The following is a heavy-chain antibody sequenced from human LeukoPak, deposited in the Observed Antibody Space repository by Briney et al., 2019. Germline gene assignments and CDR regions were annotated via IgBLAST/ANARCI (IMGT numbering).Heavy chain of an antibody. CDR3: ARVRRGRDYGDYATVYYYYMDV. V-gene: IGHV4-59*01. CDR1: GGSINSYY. Sequence: SETLSLTCTVSGGSINSYYWGWIRQPPGKGLEWIGNIYYRGSTNYNPSLKSRVTMSVDTSKNQFSLNLNSVTAADTAVYYCARVRRGRDYGDYATVYYYYMDVWGKGTTVTISS. J-gene: IGHJ6*03. CDR2: IYYRGST. D-gene: IGHD4-17*01.